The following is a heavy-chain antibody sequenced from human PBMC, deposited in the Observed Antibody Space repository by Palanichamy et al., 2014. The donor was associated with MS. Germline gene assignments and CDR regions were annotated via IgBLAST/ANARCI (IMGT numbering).Heavy chain of an antibody. D-gene: IGHD3-22*01. J-gene: IGHJ3*02. CDR1: GFTFSSYW. CDR2: IKQDGSEK. V-gene: IGHV3-7*01. CDR3: ATAYYYDSSGYHLRGAFDI. Sequence: EVQLVESGGGLVQPGGSLRLSCAASGFTFSSYWMSWVRQAPGKGLEWVANIKQDGSEKYYVDSVKGRFTISRDNAKNSLYLQMNSLRADDTAVYYCATAYYYDSSGYHLRGAFDIWGQGTMVTVSS.